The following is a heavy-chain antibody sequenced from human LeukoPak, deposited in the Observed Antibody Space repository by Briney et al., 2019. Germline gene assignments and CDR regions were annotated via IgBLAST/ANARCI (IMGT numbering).Heavy chain of an antibody. D-gene: IGHD2-2*01. CDR3: AKTGYCTSNSCYYFDY. CDR1: GFTFSSYA. CDR2: IGGSGSST. J-gene: IGHJ4*02. V-gene: IGHV3-23*01. Sequence: GGSLRLSCAASGFTFSSYAMSWVRQAPGKGLEWVSAIGGSGSSTYYADSVKGRLTISRDNSKNTLYLQVNSLRAEDTAVYYCAKTGYCTSNSCYYFDYWGQGTLVTVSS.